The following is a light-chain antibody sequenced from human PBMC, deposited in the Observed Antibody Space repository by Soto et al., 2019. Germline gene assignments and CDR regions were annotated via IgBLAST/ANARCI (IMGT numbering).Light chain of an antibody. CDR1: QSVDSD. Sequence: EVVVTQPPATLAVSPGERVTLSCRASQSVDSDVAWFQHKPAQPPRLLIYGPSTRAAGIPGRFSVSEYETDFTFPISRLESEVSATYLFQQYNAWIRGTVGQGPKLQI. CDR2: GPS. CDR3: QQYNAWIRGT. J-gene: IGKJ2*01. V-gene: IGKV3-15*01.